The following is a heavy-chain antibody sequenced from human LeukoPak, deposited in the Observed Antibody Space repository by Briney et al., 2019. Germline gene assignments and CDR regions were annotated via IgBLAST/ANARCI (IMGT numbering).Heavy chain of an antibody. CDR2: IYYSGST. CDR3: ARAGAGYDSSGYYSYYFDY. V-gene: IGHV4-59*01. CDR1: GGSISSYY. J-gene: IGHJ4*02. Sequence: SETLSLTCTVSGGSISSYYWSWIRQPPGKGLEWIGYIYYSGSTNYNPSLKSRVTISVGTSKNQFSLKLSSVTAADTAVYYCARAGAGYDSSGYYSYYFDYWGQGTLVTVSS. D-gene: IGHD3-22*01.